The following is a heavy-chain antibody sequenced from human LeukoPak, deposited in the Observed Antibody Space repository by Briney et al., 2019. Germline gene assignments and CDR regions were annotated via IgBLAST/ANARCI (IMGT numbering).Heavy chain of an antibody. CDR2: VTSYNGDT. Sequence: ASVRVSCKASGYTFNNYGISWVRQAPGQGLEWMGWVTSYNGDTNYAQKFQGRVTMSTDTSTNTAYMELRSLRFDDTAIYYCAKDWHILTGRNCFDPWGQGTLVTVSS. CDR3: AKDWHILTGRNCFDP. CDR1: GYTFNNYG. J-gene: IGHJ5*02. D-gene: IGHD3-9*01. V-gene: IGHV1-18*01.